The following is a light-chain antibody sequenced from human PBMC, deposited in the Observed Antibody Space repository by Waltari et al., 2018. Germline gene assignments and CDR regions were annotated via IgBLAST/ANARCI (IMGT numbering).Light chain of an antibody. Sequence: QSALTQPAPVSGSPGQSITLSCTGSSRDLGGSNFVSWYQQHPGKAPKLIIYDVNGRPSGLSKRFSGSKSGNTASLTISGLQPEDEADYYCTSYTSSSTVFGGGTKLTVL. CDR2: DVN. CDR1: SRDLGGSNF. CDR3: TSYTSSSTV. V-gene: IGLV2-14*03. J-gene: IGLJ2*01.